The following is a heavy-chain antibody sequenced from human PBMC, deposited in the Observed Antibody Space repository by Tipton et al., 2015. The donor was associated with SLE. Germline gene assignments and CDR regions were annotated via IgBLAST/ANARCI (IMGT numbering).Heavy chain of an antibody. V-gene: IGHV3-23*01. D-gene: IGHD1-7*01. CDR2: ISGSGGST. J-gene: IGHJ4*02. CDR3: AKDHYWNYGGYFDY. CDR1: GFTFSTYA. Sequence: SLRLSCVASGFTFSTYAMSWVRQAPGKGLEWVSAISGSGGSTYYADSVKGRFTISRDNSKNTLYLQMNSLRAEDTAVYYCAKDHYWNYGGYFDYWGQGTLVTVSS.